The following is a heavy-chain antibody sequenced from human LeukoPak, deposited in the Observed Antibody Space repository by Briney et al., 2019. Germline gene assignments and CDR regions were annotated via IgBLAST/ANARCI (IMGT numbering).Heavy chain of an antibody. CDR2: ISSSSSYT. J-gene: IGHJ4*02. Sequence: PGGSLRLSCAAPGVTLSDYYMSWIRQAPGKGLEWVSYISSSSSYTNYADTVKGRFTISRDNAKNSLYLQMNSLRAEDTAVYYCASLGTVPFDYWGQGTLVTVSS. CDR3: ASLGTVPFDY. CDR1: GVTLSDYY. D-gene: IGHD3/OR15-3a*01. V-gene: IGHV3-11*06.